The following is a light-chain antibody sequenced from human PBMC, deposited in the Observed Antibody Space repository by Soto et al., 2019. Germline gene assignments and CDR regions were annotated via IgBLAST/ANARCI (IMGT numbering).Light chain of an antibody. CDR1: QTISSSY. V-gene: IGKV3-20*01. CDR2: GAS. J-gene: IGKJ2*01. CDR3: QHYGSSPYT. Sequence: EIVLTQSPDTLSLSPGERATLSCRASQTISSSYLAWYQQKPAQAPRLLIYGASSRATGIPDRFSGSGSGTDFTLTISRLEPEDFAVYFCQHYGSSPYTFGQGTKLEIK.